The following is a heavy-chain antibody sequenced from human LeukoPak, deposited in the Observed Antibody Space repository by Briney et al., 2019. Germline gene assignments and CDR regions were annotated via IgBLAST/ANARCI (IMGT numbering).Heavy chain of an antibody. CDR2: MNPNSGNT. V-gene: IGHV1-8*01. CDR1: GYTFTSYD. CDR3: ARRGRIAARPTNENWFDP. D-gene: IGHD6-6*01. Sequence: GASVKVSCKAFGYTFTSYDISWVRQATGQGLEWMGWMNPNSGNTGYAQKFQGRVTMTRNTSISTAYMELSSLRSEDTAVYYCARRGRIAARPTNENWFDPWGQGTLVTVSS. J-gene: IGHJ5*02.